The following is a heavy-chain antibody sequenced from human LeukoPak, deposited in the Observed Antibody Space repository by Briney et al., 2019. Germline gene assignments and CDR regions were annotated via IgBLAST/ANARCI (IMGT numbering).Heavy chain of an antibody. CDR1: GFTFSSYA. D-gene: IGHD2/OR15-2a*01. CDR3: AKGENSKTYPVSGY. V-gene: IGHV3-30*04. CDR2: ISYDGGHT. J-gene: IGHJ4*02. Sequence: GRSLRLSCAASGFTFSSYAMHWVRQAPGKGLEWVAVISYDGGHTYYTDAVKGRFTISRDNSKNILYLQMNSLRAEDTAVYYCAKGENSKTYPVSGYWGQGTLVTVSS.